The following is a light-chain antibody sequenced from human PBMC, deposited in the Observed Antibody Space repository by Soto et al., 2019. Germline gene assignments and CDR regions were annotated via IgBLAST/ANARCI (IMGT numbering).Light chain of an antibody. CDR3: QQRSNWPPGWT. Sequence: EIVLTQSPATLSLSPGERATLSCRASQSVSSYLDWYQQKPGQAPRLLIYDASNRATGIPARFSGSGSGTDFTLTISSLEPEDFAVYYCQQRSNWPPGWTFGQGTKVEIK. J-gene: IGKJ1*01. CDR2: DAS. V-gene: IGKV3-11*01. CDR1: QSVSSY.